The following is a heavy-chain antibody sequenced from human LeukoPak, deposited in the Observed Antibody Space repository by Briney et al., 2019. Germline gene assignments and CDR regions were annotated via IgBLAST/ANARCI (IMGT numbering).Heavy chain of an antibody. D-gene: IGHD6-19*01. Sequence: SSETLSLTCTVSGGSISSGGYYWSWIRQHPGKGLEWIGYIYYSGSTYYNPSLKSRVTISVDTSKNQFSLKLSSVTAADTAMYYCARGTIAVAAIFDYWGQGTLVTVSS. CDR2: IYYSGST. CDR3: ARGTIAVAAIFDY. J-gene: IGHJ4*02. CDR1: GGSISSGGYY. V-gene: IGHV4-31*03.